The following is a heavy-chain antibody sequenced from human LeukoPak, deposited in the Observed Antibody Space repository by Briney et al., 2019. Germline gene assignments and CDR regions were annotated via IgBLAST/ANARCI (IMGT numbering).Heavy chain of an antibody. J-gene: IGHJ4*02. CDR3: ASLYCSSTSCYVDY. CDR1: GFTFSDHY. V-gene: IGHV3-72*01. Sequence: GGSLRLSCAASGFTFSDHYMDWVRQAPGKGLEWVGRTRNKANSYTTEYAASVKGRFTISRDDSKNSLYLQMNSLKTEDTAVYYCASLYCSSTSCYVDYWGQGTLFTVSS. CDR2: TRNKANSYTT. D-gene: IGHD2-2*01.